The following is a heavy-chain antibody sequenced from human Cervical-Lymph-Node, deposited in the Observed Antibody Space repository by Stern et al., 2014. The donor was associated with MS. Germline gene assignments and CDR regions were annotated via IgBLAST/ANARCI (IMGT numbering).Heavy chain of an antibody. CDR3: AKDLYSNDWFNWFDP. CDR2: ISHDGSTK. Sequence: VQLVESGGGVVQPGRSLRLSCAASGFTLSSYGMHWIRQAPGKGLEWVAMISHDGSTKHYVDSVKGRFTISRDDSENMLYLQMNSLRDEDTAVYYCAKDLYSNDWFNWFDPWGPGTLVTVSS. J-gene: IGHJ5*02. D-gene: IGHD3-9*01. CDR1: GFTLSSYG. V-gene: IGHV3-30*18.